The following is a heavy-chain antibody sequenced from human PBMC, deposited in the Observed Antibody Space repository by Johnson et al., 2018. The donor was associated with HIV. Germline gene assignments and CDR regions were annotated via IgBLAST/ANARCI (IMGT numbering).Heavy chain of an antibody. V-gene: IGHV3-20*04. CDR3: ASSSLAWGVDAFDI. Sequence: MQLVESGGGVVRPGGSLRLSCAASGFTFDDYGMSWVRQAPGKGLVWVSRINSDGSSTSYADSVKGRFTVSRDSSKNTLYLQMNSLRVEDTAVYYCASSSLAWGVDAFDIWGQGTMVTVSA. CDR2: INSDGSST. CDR1: GFTFDDYG. J-gene: IGHJ3*02. D-gene: IGHD3-10*01.